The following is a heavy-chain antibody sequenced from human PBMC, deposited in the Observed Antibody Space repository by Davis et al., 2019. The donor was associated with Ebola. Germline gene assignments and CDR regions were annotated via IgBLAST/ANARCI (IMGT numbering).Heavy chain of an antibody. V-gene: IGHV1-18*01. CDR3: ASLRRTITGMDDAFDI. Sequence: AASVKVSCKASGYTFTSYGINWVRQAPGQGLEWMGWISAYNGNTNYAQKFQGRVTITADESTTTAYMELSSLRSEDTAVYYCASLRRTITGMDDAFDIWGQGTMVTVSS. D-gene: IGHD2-8*02. CDR2: ISAYNGNT. J-gene: IGHJ3*02. CDR1: GYTFTSYG.